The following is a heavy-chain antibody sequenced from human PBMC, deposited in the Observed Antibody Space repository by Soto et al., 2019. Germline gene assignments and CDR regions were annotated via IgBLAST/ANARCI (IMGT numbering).Heavy chain of an antibody. CDR2: IDPSNAYI. CDR3: ARRLSGPKEEYNAYYFYGLDV. V-gene: IGHV5-10-1*01. D-gene: IGHD1-1*01. Sequence: PGESLKISCQGSGYSFTTHWITWVRQTPGKGLERMGRIDPSNAYINYSPSFQGHVIVSVDRSISTAYLQWSWLEASANAIYYCARRLSGPKEEYNAYYFYGLDVWGQGTKVTVSS. J-gene: IGHJ6*02. CDR1: GYSFTTHW.